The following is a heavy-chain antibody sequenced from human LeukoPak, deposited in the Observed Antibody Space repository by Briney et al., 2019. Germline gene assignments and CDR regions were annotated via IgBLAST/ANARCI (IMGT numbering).Heavy chain of an antibody. CDR2: IYISGST. D-gene: IGHD1/OR15-1a*01. J-gene: IGHJ2*01. Sequence: PSETLSLTCTVSGGSISCYYWSWIRQPAGKGLEWIGRIYISGSTDYHPSLKRRVTMSVDTSKNQLSLKLTSVTAADTAVYYCSVTEHSWYLDFWGRGTLVTVSS. CDR3: SVTEHSWYLDF. CDR1: GGSISCYY. V-gene: IGHV4-4*07.